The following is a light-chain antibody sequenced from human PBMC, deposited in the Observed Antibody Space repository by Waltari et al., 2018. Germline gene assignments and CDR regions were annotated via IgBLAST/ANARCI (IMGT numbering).Light chain of an antibody. CDR2: GAS. CDR3: QKYDSSPLT. Sequence: DIVMTQSPDSLPVSLGERATINCKSSQNLLSSSNNINYLAWFQQKPGQPPKALFYGASPRESEVPARFSGGRSGTDVILTISSLQADDVGVYYCQKYDSSPLTFGGGTKVEIK. V-gene: IGKV4-1*01. CDR1: QNLLSSSNNINY. J-gene: IGKJ4*01.